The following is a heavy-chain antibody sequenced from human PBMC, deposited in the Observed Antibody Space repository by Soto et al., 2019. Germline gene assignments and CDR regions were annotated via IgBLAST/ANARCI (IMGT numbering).Heavy chain of an antibody. CDR3: ASDLGSRYDPGDY. Sequence: QVQLVQSGAEVKKAGSSVKVSCKASGDTFTICAISWVRQAPGQGLEWMGGIIPTIGTTNYAQRFQGRITITGDESTGTAYMELSSLKSEDTAVYYCASDLGSRYDPGDYWGQGTLVTVSS. D-gene: IGHD5-12*01. CDR2: IIPTIGTT. CDR1: GDTFTICA. J-gene: IGHJ4*02. V-gene: IGHV1-69*12.